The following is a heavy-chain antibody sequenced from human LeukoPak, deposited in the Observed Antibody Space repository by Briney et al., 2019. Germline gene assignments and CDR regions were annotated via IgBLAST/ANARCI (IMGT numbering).Heavy chain of an antibody. CDR1: GDSSSSGDYF. J-gene: IGHJ6*02. V-gene: IGHV4-30-4*08. Sequence: SETLSLTCTVSGDSSSSGDYFWNWLRQPPGKGLEWIGYIYYSGSTYYNPSLKSRVSISVDKSKNQFSLKLSSVTAADTAVYFCARSRQSIKPRTYVPTGYYGMDVWGQGTTVTVSS. D-gene: IGHD2-8*01. CDR2: IYYSGST. CDR3: ARSRQSIKPRTYVPTGYYGMDV.